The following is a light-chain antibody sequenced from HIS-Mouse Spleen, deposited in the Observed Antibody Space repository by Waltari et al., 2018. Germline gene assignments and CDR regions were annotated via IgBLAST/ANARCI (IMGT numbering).Light chain of an antibody. Sequence: QSALTQPPSASGSPGQSVTISCTGTSSDVGGYNYVSWYQQHPGKAPKLMIYEVSKRPSGVPDRFSCSKSGNTASLTVSGLQAEDEADYYYSSYAGSNKVFGGGTKLTVL. CDR2: EVS. CDR1: SSDVGGYNY. CDR3: SSYAGSNKV. V-gene: IGLV2-8*01. J-gene: IGLJ2*01.